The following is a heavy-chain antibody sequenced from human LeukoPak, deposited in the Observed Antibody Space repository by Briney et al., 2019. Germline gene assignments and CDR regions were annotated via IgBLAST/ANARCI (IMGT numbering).Heavy chain of an antibody. Sequence: QSGGSLRLSCAASGFTFSSYAMHWVRQAPGKGLEWVAVISYDGSNKYYADFVKGRFTISRDNSKNTLYLQMNSLRAEDTAVYYCARELSYSELRDYYYGMDVWGQGTTVTVSS. CDR3: ARELSYSELRDYYYGMDV. CDR2: ISYDGSNK. D-gene: IGHD1-26*01. CDR1: GFTFSSYA. V-gene: IGHV3-30-3*01. J-gene: IGHJ6*02.